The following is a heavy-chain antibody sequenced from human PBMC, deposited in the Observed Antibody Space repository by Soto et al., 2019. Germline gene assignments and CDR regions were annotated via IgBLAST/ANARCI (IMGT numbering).Heavy chain of an antibody. Sequence: GGSLRLSCAASGFTFGTYAMSWVRQAPGKGLEWVSAITATAVSTYYAGSVRGRFTISRDNSKNTLYLQMNSLSAEDTAVYYCAKAGGTCTNSNCYPNWFGPWGQGTLVTVSS. J-gene: IGHJ5*02. CDR1: GFTFGTYA. V-gene: IGHV3-23*01. D-gene: IGHD2-21*02. CDR3: AKAGGTCTNSNCYPNWFGP. CDR2: ITATAVST.